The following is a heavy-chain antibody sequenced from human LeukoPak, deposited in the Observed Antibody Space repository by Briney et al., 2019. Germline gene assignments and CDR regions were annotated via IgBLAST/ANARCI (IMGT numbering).Heavy chain of an antibody. J-gene: IGHJ5*02. CDR2: INHSGNT. CDR3: ARHYGP. Sequence: SQTLSLTCAVSGGSFSGYYWSWIRQPPGKGLEWIGEINHSGNTNYNPSLKSRVTISVDTSKNQFSLKLSSVTAADTAVYYCARHYGPWGQGTLVTVSS. CDR1: GGSFSGYY. V-gene: IGHV4-34*01. D-gene: IGHD3-16*01.